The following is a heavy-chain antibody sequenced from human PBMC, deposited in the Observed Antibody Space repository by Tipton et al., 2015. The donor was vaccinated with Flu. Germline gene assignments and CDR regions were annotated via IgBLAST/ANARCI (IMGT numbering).Heavy chain of an antibody. CDR1: GYSISSGYY. CDR2: IYHSGST. Sequence: TLSLTCAVSGYSISSGYYWGWIRQPPGKGLEWIGSIYHSGSTYYNPSLKSRVTISVDTSKNQFSLKLSSVTAADTAVYYCARRGYSYGWVDHWGQGTLVTVSS. D-gene: IGHD5-18*01. CDR3: ARRGYSYGWVDH. J-gene: IGHJ4*02. V-gene: IGHV4-38-2*01.